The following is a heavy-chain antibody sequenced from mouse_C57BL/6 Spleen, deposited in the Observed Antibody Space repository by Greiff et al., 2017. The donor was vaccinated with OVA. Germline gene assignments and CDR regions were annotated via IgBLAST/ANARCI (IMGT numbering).Heavy chain of an antibody. Sequence: EVKLVESEGGLVQPGSSMKLSCTASGFTFSDYYMAWVRQVPEKGLEWVANINHDGSSTYYLDSLKSRFIISRDNAKNILYLQLSSLKSEDTAAYYCARDDGYYGYWYFDVWGTGTTVTVSS. CDR3: ARDDGYYGYWYFDV. CDR2: INHDGSST. V-gene: IGHV5-16*01. J-gene: IGHJ1*03. D-gene: IGHD2-3*01. CDR1: GFTFSDYY.